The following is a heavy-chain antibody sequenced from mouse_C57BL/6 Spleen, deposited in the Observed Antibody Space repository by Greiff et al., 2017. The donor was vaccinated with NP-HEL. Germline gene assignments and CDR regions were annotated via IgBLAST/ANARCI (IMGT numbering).Heavy chain of an antibody. V-gene: IGHV1-18*01. J-gene: IGHJ2*01. CDR3: ARTPHYYGSSHYFDY. CDR2: INPNNGGT. D-gene: IGHD1-1*01. Sequence: EVQLVESGPELVKPGASVKIPCKASGYTFTDYNMDWVKQSHGKSLEWIGDINPNNGGTIYNQKFKGKATLTVDKSSSTAYMELRSLTSEDTAVYYCARTPHYYGSSHYFDYWGQGTTLTVSS. CDR1: GYTFTDYN.